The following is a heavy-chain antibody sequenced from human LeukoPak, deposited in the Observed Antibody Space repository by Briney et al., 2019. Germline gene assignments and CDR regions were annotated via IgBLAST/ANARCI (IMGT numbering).Heavy chain of an antibody. CDR3: ARKYDSSGYSYVGAFDI. J-gene: IGHJ3*02. Sequence: GASVKVSCKASGYTFTGYYMHWVRQAPGQGLEWMGWINPNSGGTNYAQKFQGRVTMTRDTSISTAYMELSRLRSDDTAVYYCARKYDSSGYSYVGAFDIWGQGTMVTVSS. CDR2: INPNSGGT. CDR1: GYTFTGYY. D-gene: IGHD3-22*01. V-gene: IGHV1-2*02.